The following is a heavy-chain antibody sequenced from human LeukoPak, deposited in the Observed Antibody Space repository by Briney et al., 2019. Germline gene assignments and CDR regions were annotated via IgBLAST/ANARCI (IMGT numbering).Heavy chain of an antibody. D-gene: IGHD3-22*01. CDR2: ISYDGSNK. CDR1: GFTFGSYA. Sequence: GRSLRLSCAASGFTFGSYAMHWVRQAPGKGLEWVAVISYDGSNKYYADSVKGRFTISRDNSKNTLYLQMNSLRAEDTAVYYCAGESYDRSGYPPLTGYWGQGTLVTVSS. CDR3: AGESYDRSGYPPLTGY. V-gene: IGHV3-30-3*01. J-gene: IGHJ4*02.